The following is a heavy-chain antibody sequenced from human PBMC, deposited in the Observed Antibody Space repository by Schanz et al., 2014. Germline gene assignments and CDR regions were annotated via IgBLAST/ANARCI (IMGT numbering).Heavy chain of an antibody. Sequence: EVQLLDSGGGLVQPGGSLRLSCAASGFTFSTYAMSWVRQAPGKGLEWVSYISGTTTYTNYADSVKGRFTISRDNAKNSLYLQMNSLRAEDTAVYYCAREQTMAAAGLVDYWGHGTLVTVSS. V-gene: IGHV3-48*04. CDR3: AREQTMAAAGLVDY. J-gene: IGHJ4*01. CDR2: ISGTTTYT. D-gene: IGHD6-13*01. CDR1: GFTFSTYA.